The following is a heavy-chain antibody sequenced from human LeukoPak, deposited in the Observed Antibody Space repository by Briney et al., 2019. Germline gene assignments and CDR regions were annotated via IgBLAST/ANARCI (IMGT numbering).Heavy chain of an antibody. Sequence: SVKVPCKASGGTFSSYAISWVRQAPGQGLEWMGGIIPIFGTANYAQKFQGRVTITTDESTSTAYMELSSLRSEDTAVYYCARDAGTTGVRYFQHWGQGTLVTVSS. V-gene: IGHV1-69*05. CDR3: ARDAGTTGVRYFQH. D-gene: IGHD1-1*01. CDR1: GGTFSSYA. J-gene: IGHJ1*01. CDR2: IIPIFGTA.